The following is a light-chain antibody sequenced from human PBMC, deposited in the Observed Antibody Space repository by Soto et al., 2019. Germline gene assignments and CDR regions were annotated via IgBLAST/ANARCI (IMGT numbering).Light chain of an antibody. V-gene: IGLV1-44*01. Sequence: QSVLTQPPSASGTPGQRVTFSCSGSSSNIGSKTVNWYQQVPGTVPKLLIYNSYQRPSGVPDRFSGSKSGTSASLAISGLQSEDEADYYCSAWDASLNGYVFGTGTKLTVL. CDR2: NSY. J-gene: IGLJ1*01. CDR3: SAWDASLNGYV. CDR1: SSNIGSKT.